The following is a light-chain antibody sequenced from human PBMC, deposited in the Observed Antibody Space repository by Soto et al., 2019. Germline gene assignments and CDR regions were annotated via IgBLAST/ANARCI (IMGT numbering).Light chain of an antibody. Sequence: QSVLTQPPSVSGAPGQRVTISCTGSSSNIGADFDVHWYRQLPGTAPKLLIYGNINRPSGVPDRFSGSTSGTSASLTITGLQAEDEADYYCQSYDISLNVYVVFGGGTKLTVL. CDR2: GNI. V-gene: IGLV1-40*01. J-gene: IGLJ2*01. CDR3: QSYDISLNVYVV. CDR1: SSNIGADFD.